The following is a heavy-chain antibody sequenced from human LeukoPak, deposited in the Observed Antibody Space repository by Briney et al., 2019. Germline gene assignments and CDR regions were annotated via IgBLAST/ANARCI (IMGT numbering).Heavy chain of an antibody. D-gene: IGHD4-11*01. V-gene: IGHV1-24*01. CDR3: ATPTPRPPIDDYSNYLNWFDP. J-gene: IGHJ5*02. Sequence: GASVTVSCKVSGYTLTELSMHWVRQAPGKGLEWMGGFDPEDGETIYAQKFQGRVTMTEDTSTDTAYMELSSLRSEDTAVYYCATPTPRPPIDDYSNYLNWFDPWGQGTLVTVSS. CDR1: GYTLTELS. CDR2: FDPEDGET.